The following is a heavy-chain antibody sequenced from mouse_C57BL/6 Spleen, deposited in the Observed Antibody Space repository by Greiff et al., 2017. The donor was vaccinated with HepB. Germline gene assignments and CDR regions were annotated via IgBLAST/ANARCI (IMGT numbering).Heavy chain of an antibody. CDR2: IYPANGNT. CDR3: ARGTTVVGGEAY. J-gene: IGHJ3*01. D-gene: IGHD1-1*01. V-gene: IGHV14-3*01. Sequence: EVKLQQSVAELVRPGASVKLSCTASGFNIKNTYMPWVKQRPEQGLEWIGSIYPANGNTKYAPKFQGKATITADTSSNTAYLQLSSLTSEDTAIYYCARGTTVVGGEAYWGQGTLVTVSA. CDR1: GFNIKNTY.